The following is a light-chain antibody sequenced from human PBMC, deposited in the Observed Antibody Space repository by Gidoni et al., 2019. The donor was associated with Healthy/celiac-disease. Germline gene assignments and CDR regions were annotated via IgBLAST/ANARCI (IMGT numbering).Light chain of an antibody. CDR1: QDISNY. CDR3: QQYDNLLSIT. J-gene: IGKJ5*01. CDR2: DAS. Sequence: DIQMTQSPSSLSASVGDRVTITCQASQDISNYLHWYQQKPGKAPKLLIYDASNLETGVPSRFSGSGSGTDCNFTSSSLQPEEIATYYCQQYDNLLSITFXXXTRLEIK. V-gene: IGKV1-33*01.